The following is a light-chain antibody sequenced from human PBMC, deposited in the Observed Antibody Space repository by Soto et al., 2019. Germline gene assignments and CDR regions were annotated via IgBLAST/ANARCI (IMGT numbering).Light chain of an antibody. CDR3: CSYAGSSTLA. Sequence: SVLTQPASVSGSPGQSITISCTGTSSDVGSYNLVSWYQQHPGKAPKLMIYEVSKRPSGVSNRFSGSKSGNTASLTISGLQAEDEAVYYCCSYAGSSTLAFGGGTKVTVL. J-gene: IGLJ3*02. V-gene: IGLV2-23*02. CDR1: SSDVGSYNL. CDR2: EVS.